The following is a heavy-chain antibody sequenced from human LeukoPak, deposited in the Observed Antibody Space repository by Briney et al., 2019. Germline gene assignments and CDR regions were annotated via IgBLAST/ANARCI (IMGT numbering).Heavy chain of an antibody. J-gene: IGHJ5*02. Sequence: GGSLRLSCAASGFTFSSYGMHWVRQAPGKGLEWVAVIWYDGSNKYYADSVKGRFTISRDNSKNTLYLQMNSLRAEDTAVYYCTAAIHTYNWFDPWGQGTLVTVSS. V-gene: IGHV3-33*01. CDR3: TAAIHTYNWFDP. CDR2: IWYDGSNK. D-gene: IGHD2-2*02. CDR1: GFTFSSYG.